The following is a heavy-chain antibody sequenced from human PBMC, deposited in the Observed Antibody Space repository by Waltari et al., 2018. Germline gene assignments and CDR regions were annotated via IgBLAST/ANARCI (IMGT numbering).Heavy chain of an antibody. D-gene: IGHD3-22*01. CDR2: VDPEEGET. J-gene: IGHJ5*02. Sequence: EVQLVQSGAEVKKPGATVKISCKASGYTFTDYYMHWVQQAPGKGLEWMGRVDPEEGETIYAEKFQGRVTITADTSTDTAYMELSSLRSEDTAVYYCATQWGRPNYDSSGYSRWFDPWGQGTLVTVSS. CDR1: GYTFTDYY. V-gene: IGHV1-69-2*01. CDR3: ATQWGRPNYDSSGYSRWFDP.